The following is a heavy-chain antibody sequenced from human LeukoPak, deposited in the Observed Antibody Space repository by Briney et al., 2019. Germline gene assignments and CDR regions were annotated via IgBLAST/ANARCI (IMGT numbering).Heavy chain of an antibody. J-gene: IGHJ6*03. D-gene: IGHD1-26*01. CDR1: GFTFRSYT. CDR3: ARDPYSGSYGADYYYYMDV. Sequence: PGGSLRLSCAASGFTFRSYTMNWVRQAPGKGLEWVSSISSTGSYIYYADSMTGRFTISRDNAKDSLYLQMNSLRADDTAVYYCARDPYSGSYGADYYYYMDVWGKGTTVTISS. V-gene: IGHV3-21*01. CDR2: ISSTGSYI.